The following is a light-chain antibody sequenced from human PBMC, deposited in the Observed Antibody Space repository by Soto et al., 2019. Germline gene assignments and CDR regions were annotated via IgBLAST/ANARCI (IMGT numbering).Light chain of an antibody. Sequence: MGMAQSAPTRSVYEGVRATLSCRASQSVSSNLAWYQQKPGQAPRLLIYGASTRATGIPARFSGSGSGTEFPLTISSLQSEDFAVYSCQQYNNWPAWTFGQGTKVDIK. V-gene: IGKV3-15*01. CDR2: GAS. J-gene: IGKJ1*01. CDR3: QQYNNWPAWT. CDR1: QSVSSN.